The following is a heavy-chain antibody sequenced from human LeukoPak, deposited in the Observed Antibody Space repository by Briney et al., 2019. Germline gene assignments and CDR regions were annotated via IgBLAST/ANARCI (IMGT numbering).Heavy chain of an antibody. CDR1: GDSVSSNSVA. Sequence: SQTLSLTCAISGDSVSSNSVAWNWFRQSPSRGLEWLGRTYYTSKWNNDYAVSVQSRIAVNPDTSKNQLSLHLNSVTPEDTAVYYCARQSYRRFDPWGQGTLVTVSS. J-gene: IGHJ5*02. V-gene: IGHV6-1*01. CDR3: ARQSYRRFDP. CDR2: TYYTSKWNN.